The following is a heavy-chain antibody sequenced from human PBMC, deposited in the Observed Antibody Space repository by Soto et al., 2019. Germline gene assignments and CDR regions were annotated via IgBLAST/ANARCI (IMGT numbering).Heavy chain of an antibody. CDR3: ARVRRTGSKYSDFDY. CDR1: GFTFNDYW. J-gene: IGHJ4*01. D-gene: IGHD4-4*01. V-gene: IGHV3-7*03. Sequence: GGSLRLSCATSGFTFNDYWRTWVRQSPGKGLEWVANVKEDGEEIYYVDSVKGRFTISRDNAKNSLYLQMNSLRADDTAVYYCARVRRTGSKYSDFDYWGHGTLVTVSS. CDR2: VKEDGEEI.